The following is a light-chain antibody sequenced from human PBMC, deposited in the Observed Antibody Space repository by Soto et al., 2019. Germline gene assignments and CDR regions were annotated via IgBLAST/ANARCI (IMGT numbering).Light chain of an antibody. CDR3: QQYNSYRWG. CDR1: QSISSW. CDR2: DAS. V-gene: IGKV1-5*01. Sequence: DIQMTQSPSTLSASVGDRVTITCRASQSISSWLAWYQQKPGKAPKLLIYDASSLESGVPSRFSGSGSGTEFTLTISSLQPDDFATYYSQQYNSYRWGFGQRTKVEIK. J-gene: IGKJ1*01.